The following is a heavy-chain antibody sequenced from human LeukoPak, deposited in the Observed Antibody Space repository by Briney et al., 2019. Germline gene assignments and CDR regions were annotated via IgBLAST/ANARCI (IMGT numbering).Heavy chain of an antibody. CDR2: ISWNSGSI. V-gene: IGHV3-9*01. J-gene: IGHJ4*02. CDR1: GFTFDDYA. Sequence: GGSLRLSCATSGFTFDDYAMHWVRQAPGKGLEWVSGISWNSGSIGYADSVKGRFTISRDNAKNSLYLQMNSLRPEDTSVYYCARSPTSWYFDYWGQGTLVTVSS. D-gene: IGHD2-2*01. CDR3: ARSPTSWYFDY.